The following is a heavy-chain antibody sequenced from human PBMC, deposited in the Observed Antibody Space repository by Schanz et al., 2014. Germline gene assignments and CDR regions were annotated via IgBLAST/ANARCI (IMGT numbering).Heavy chain of an antibody. J-gene: IGHJ6*02. Sequence: EVQLVESGGGLVRPGDSLRLSCAASGFTFSSYNINWVRQAPGKGLEYISSISPSSSYIDYADSVKGRFTISRDNANNSLYLQMNSLRAEDAAVYYCARVESSVYYYAMDVWGQGTTVTVSS. CDR3: ARVESSVYYYAMDV. D-gene: IGHD3-16*02. CDR1: GFTFSSYN. CDR2: ISPSSSYI. V-gene: IGHV3-21*01.